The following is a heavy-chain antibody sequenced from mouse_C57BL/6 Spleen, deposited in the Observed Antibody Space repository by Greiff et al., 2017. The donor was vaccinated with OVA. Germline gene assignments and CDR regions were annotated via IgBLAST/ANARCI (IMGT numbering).Heavy chain of an antibody. V-gene: IGHV1-5*01. J-gene: IGHJ2*01. CDR2: IYPGNSDT. CDR1: GYTFTSYW. Sequence: VQLQQSGTVLARPGASVKMSCKTSGYTFTSYWMHWVKQRPGQGLEWIGAIYPGNSDTSYNQKFKGKAKLTAVTSASTAYMELSSLTNEDSAVYYCTRRYYGSSYYCDYWGQGTTLTVSS. D-gene: IGHD1-1*01. CDR3: TRRYYGSSYYCDY.